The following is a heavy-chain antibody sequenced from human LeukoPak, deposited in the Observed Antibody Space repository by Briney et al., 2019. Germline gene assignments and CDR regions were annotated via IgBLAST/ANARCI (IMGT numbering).Heavy chain of an antibody. D-gene: IGHD3-16*01. V-gene: IGHV4-38-2*02. CDR1: GYSISSGYY. Sequence: SETLSLTCTVSGYSISSGYYWGWIRQPPGKGLEWIGSIYHSGSTYYNPSLKSRVTISVDTSKNQFSLKLSSVTAADTAVYYCASLIPVVYWGQGTLVTVSS. J-gene: IGHJ4*02. CDR3: ASLIPVVY. CDR2: IYHSGST.